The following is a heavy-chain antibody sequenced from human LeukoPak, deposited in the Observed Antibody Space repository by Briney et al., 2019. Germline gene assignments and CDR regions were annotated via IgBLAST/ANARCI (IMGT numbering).Heavy chain of an antibody. CDR2: INPSGGST. D-gene: IGHD3-22*01. Sequence: ASVEVSCKASGYTFTSYYMHWVRQAPGQGLEWMGIINPSGGSTSYAQKFQGRVTMTRDTSTSTVYMELSSLRSEDTAVYYCARDYYDSSGRNSLLDYWGQGTLVTVSS. J-gene: IGHJ4*02. V-gene: IGHV1-46*01. CDR1: GYTFTSYY. CDR3: ARDYYDSSGRNSLLDY.